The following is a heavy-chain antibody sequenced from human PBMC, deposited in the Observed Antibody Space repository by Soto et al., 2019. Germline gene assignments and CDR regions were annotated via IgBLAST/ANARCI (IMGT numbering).Heavy chain of an antibody. CDR2: IIPLFGTP. Sequence: QVQLVQSGAEVKKPGSSVKVSCKASGGIFSTYAISWLRQAPGQGLEWMGGIIPLFGTPNYAQRFQARVTITADESTSTAYMELSRLRSEHTAVYYCARDRDDYGSGNYYNRIDFWGQGTLVTVSS. D-gene: IGHD3-10*01. V-gene: IGHV1-69*01. CDR3: ARDRDDYGSGNYYNRIDF. CDR1: GGIFSTYA. J-gene: IGHJ4*02.